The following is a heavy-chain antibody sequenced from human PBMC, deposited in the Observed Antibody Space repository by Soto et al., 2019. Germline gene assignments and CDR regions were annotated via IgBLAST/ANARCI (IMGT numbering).Heavy chain of an antibody. V-gene: IGHV3-30-3*01. CDR3: AGGAISSGIGWY. J-gene: IGHJ4*02. CDR1: GFTFSSYA. CDR2: ISYDGSNK. D-gene: IGHD3-22*01. Sequence: QVQLVESGGGVVQPGRSLRLSCAASGFTFSSYAMHWVRQAPGKGLEWVAVISYDGSNKYYADSVKGRFTISRDNFKNTLYLQMNSLRAEDTAVYYCAGGAISSGIGWYWGQGTLVTVSS.